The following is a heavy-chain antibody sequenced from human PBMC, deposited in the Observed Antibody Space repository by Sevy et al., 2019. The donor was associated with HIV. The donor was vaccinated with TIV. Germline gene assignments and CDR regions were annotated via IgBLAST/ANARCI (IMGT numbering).Heavy chain of an antibody. CDR2: SSRSGNRI. D-gene: IGHD3-3*01. Sequence: GGSLRLSCTASGFTLSDYNMNWVRQAPGKGLEWVAYSSRSGNRIFYVDSVKGRFTISRDNAKNSLSLQMNNLSAEDTAIYYCVRERFLELDYYYGLDVWGQGTAVTVSS. CDR3: VRERFLELDYYYGLDV. J-gene: IGHJ6*02. CDR1: GFTLSDYN. V-gene: IGHV3-48*03.